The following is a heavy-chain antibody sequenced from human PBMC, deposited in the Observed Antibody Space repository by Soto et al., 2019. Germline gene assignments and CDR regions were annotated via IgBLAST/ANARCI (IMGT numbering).Heavy chain of an antibody. CDR2: IIPIFGTA. CDR1: GGTFSSYA. CDR3: ARAGLRLTVVTPLDY. D-gene: IGHD2-15*01. V-gene: IGHV1-69*12. Sequence: QVQLVQSGAAVKKPGSSVKVSCTASGGTFSSYAINWVRQAPGQGLEWMGGIIPIFGTANYAQKFQGRVTITADESTSTAYMELSSLRSEDTAVYFCARAGLRLTVVTPLDYWGQGTLVTVSS. J-gene: IGHJ4*02.